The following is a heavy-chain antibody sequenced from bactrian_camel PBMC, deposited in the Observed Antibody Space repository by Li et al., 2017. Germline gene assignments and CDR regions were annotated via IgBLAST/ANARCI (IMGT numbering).Heavy chain of an antibody. J-gene: IGHJ4*01. V-gene: IGHV3-3*01. D-gene: IGHD6*01. CDR2: INSYGDP. Sequence: HVQLVESGGGSVQAGGSLRLSCEVSGDSVSSYCMGWFRQAPGKEREGVAFINSYGDPEYADSVKGRFTISRDDAKNTMYLQMNNLQPEDTAMYYCAADVGSMSGNCQPNYWGQGTQVTVSS. CDR1: GDSVSSYC. CDR3: AADVGSMSGNCQPNY.